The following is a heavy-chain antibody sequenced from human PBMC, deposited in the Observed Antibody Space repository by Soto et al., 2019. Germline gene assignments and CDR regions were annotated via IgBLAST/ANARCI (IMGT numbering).Heavy chain of an antibody. CDR1: GGTFSSYT. J-gene: IGHJ4*02. Sequence: SVKVSCKASGGTFSSYTISWVRQAPGQGLEWMGRIIPILGIANYAQKFQGRVTITADKSTSTAYMELSSLRSEDTAVYYCARVHTTVPTYGDSEGYFDYWGQGTLVTVSS. CDR3: ARVHTTVPTYGDSEGYFDY. D-gene: IGHD4-17*01. CDR2: IIPILGIA. V-gene: IGHV1-69*02.